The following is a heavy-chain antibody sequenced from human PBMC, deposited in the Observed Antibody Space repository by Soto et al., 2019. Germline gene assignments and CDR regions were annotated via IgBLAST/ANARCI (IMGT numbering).Heavy chain of an antibody. Sequence: PGVSLRLSCAASGFTFSSYSMNWVRQAPGKGLEWVSSISSSSSYIYYADSVKGRFTISRDNAKNSLYLQMNSLRAEDTAVYYCARVKGAYDILTGLYYYYGMDVWGQGTTVTVSS. J-gene: IGHJ6*02. CDR1: GFTFSSYS. V-gene: IGHV3-21*01. D-gene: IGHD3-9*01. CDR2: ISSSSSYI. CDR3: ARVKGAYDILTGLYYYYGMDV.